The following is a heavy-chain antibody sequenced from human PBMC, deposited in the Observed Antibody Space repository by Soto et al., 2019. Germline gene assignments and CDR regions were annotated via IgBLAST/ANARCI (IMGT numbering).Heavy chain of an antibody. V-gene: IGHV1-18*01. Sequence: ASVKVSCKASGYTFTSYGISWVRQAPGQGLERMGWISAYNGNTNYAQKLQGRVTMTTDTSTSTAYMELRSLRSDDTAVYYCARDAGSKSKIWARYFDYWGKGTLVTVSS. D-gene: IGHD4-4*01. CDR1: GYTFTSYG. CDR2: ISAYNGNT. CDR3: ARDAGSKSKIWARYFDY. J-gene: IGHJ4*02.